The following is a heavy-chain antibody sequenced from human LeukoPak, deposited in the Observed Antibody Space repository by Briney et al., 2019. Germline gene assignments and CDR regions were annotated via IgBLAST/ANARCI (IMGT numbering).Heavy chain of an antibody. CDR2: IKRDGSEK. CDR1: GFTFSSHW. Sequence: QPGGSLRLSCAASGFTFSSHWMSWVHQAPGKGLEWVANIKRDGSEKYYVDSVKGRFTISRDNAKNSLHLQMNSLRAEDTAVYYCARDPDYYYFDYWGQGTLVTVSS. V-gene: IGHV3-7*05. D-gene: IGHD3-9*01. J-gene: IGHJ4*02. CDR3: ARDPDYYYFDY.